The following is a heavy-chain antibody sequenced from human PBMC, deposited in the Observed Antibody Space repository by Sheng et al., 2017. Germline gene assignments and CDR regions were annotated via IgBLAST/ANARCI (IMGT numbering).Heavy chain of an antibody. CDR3: ARVGRKLHYYYMDV. V-gene: IGHV4-59*01. CDR1: GDSITDYY. CDR2: NTYSGST. Sequence: QVQLQESGPGLVKPSETLSLTCTVSGDSITDYYWSWIRQSPGKGLEWIGYNTYSGSTDYNPSLSSRVTISVDTSKNQISLRLNSVTAXDTGVYFCARVGRKLHYYYMDVWGKGTTVTSP. D-gene: IGHD3-10*01. J-gene: IGHJ6*03.